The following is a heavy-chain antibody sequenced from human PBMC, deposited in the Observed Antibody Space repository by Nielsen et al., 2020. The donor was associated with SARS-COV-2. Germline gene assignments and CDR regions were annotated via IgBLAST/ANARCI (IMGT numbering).Heavy chain of an antibody. J-gene: IGHJ4*02. CDR1: GGSISTGSHY. Sequence: SETLSLTCIVSGGSISTGSHYWSWLRQPPGKGLEWIGYIFYRGNTNYNPSLKSRVTISVDTSKNQFSLKVNSVTAADTAVYYCVRIDMATISVHYWGRGTLVTVSS. D-gene: IGHD5-24*01. CDR3: VRIDMATISVHY. V-gene: IGHV4-61*01. CDR2: IFYRGNT.